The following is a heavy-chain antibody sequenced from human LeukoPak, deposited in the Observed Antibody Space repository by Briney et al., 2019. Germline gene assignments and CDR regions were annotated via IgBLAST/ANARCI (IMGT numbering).Heavy chain of an antibody. V-gene: IGHV4-30-2*01. J-gene: IGHJ5*02. Sequence: PSQTLSLTCAVSGDSISSGGYSWSWIRQPPGKGLEWIGYIYHSGSTYYNPSLKSRVTISVDRSKNQFSLKLSSVTAADTAVYYCARVPLGYCSSTSCYGWFDPWGQGTLVTVSS. CDR3: ARVPLGYCSSTSCYGWFDP. CDR1: GDSISSGGYS. CDR2: IYHSGST. D-gene: IGHD2-2*01.